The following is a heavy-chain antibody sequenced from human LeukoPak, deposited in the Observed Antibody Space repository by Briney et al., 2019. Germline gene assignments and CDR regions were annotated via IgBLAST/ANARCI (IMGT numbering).Heavy chain of an antibody. CDR1: GFTFSSYW. J-gene: IGHJ6*02. V-gene: IGHV3-7*01. Sequence: GGSLRLSCAASGFTFSSYWMSWVRQAPGEGLEWVANIKQDGSEKYYVDSVKGRFTISRDNAKNSLYLQMNSLRAEDTAVYYCAREGGSGSYRGYYYYYGMDVWGQGTTVTVSS. D-gene: IGHD3-10*01. CDR3: AREGGSGSYRGYYYYYGMDV. CDR2: IKQDGSEK.